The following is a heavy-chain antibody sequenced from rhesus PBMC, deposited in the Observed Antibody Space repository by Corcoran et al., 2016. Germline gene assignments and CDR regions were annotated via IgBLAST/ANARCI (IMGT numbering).Heavy chain of an antibody. Sequence: QVQLQESGPGVVKPSETLSLTCAVSGYSISSVYDWSWIRQPPGKGLEWIGYIYGSSGSTNYNPSLKNRVTISKDTSKNQFSLKLSSVTAADTAVYYCARTLLYYSGSYYFDYWGQGVLVTVSS. D-gene: IGHD3-16*01. V-gene: IGHV4-76*01. CDR1: GYSISSVYD. CDR2: IYGSSGST. J-gene: IGHJ4*01. CDR3: ARTLLYYSGSYYFDY.